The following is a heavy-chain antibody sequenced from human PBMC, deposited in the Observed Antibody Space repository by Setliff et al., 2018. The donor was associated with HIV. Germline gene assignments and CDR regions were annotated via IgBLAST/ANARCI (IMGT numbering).Heavy chain of an antibody. CDR2: FHYSGST. D-gene: IGHD3-3*01. CDR1: AGSFTSSNYY. Sequence: SETLSLTCNVSAGSFTSSNYYWGWIRQPPGKALEWIGSFHYSGSTSYSPSLRSRVTISVDTSKNQFSLELTSVTAADTAVYYCARPLTTSFNFWGDAFVIWGQGTLVTVSS. J-gene: IGHJ3*02. CDR3: ARPLTTSFNFWGDAFVI. V-gene: IGHV4-39*01.